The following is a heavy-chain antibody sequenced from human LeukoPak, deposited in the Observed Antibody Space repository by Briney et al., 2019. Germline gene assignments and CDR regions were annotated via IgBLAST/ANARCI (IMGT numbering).Heavy chain of an antibody. V-gene: IGHV4-31*03. Sequence: SETLSLTCTVSGDSISDDYWSWIRQHPGKGLEWIGYIYYSGSTYYNPSLKSRVTISVDTSKNQFSLKLSSVTAADTAVYYCARVSTRGEGYWGQGTLVTVSS. J-gene: IGHJ4*02. CDR2: IYYSGST. D-gene: IGHD1-26*01. CDR1: GDSISDDY. CDR3: ARVSTRGEGY.